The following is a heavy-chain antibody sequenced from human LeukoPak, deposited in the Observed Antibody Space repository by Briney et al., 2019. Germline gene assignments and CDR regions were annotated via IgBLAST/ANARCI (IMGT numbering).Heavy chain of an antibody. CDR2: IKQDGSEK. Sequence: GGSLRLSCAASGFTFSSYWMSWVRQAPGKGLEWVANIKQDGSEKYYVDSVKSRFTISRDNTKNSLYLQMNSLRDEDTAVYYCARLHYDILTGYYGVFDYWGQGTLVTVSS. D-gene: IGHD3-9*01. J-gene: IGHJ4*02. CDR1: GFTFSSYW. V-gene: IGHV3-7*03. CDR3: ARLHYDILTGYYGVFDY.